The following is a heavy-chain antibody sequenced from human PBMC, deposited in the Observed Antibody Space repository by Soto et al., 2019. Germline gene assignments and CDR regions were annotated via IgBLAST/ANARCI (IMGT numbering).Heavy chain of an antibody. CDR3: ARDAKGSGWYFYYYGMDV. CDR1: GGSISSGGYY. D-gene: IGHD6-19*01. V-gene: IGHV4-31*03. Sequence: NPSETLSLTCTVSGGSISSGGYYWSWIRQHPGKGLEWIGYIYYSGSTYYNPSLKSRVTISVDTSKNQFSLKLSSVTAADTAVYYCARDAKGSGWYFYYYGMDVWGQGTTVTVSS. J-gene: IGHJ6*02. CDR2: IYYSGST.